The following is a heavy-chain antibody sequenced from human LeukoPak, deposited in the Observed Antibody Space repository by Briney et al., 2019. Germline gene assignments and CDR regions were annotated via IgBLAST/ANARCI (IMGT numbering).Heavy chain of an antibody. D-gene: IGHD3-9*01. J-gene: IGHJ6*02. CDR1: GGSISSYY. CDR3: ASVLTGSYYYYGMDV. V-gene: IGHV4-59*01. Sequence: SETLSLTCTVSGGSISSYYWSWIRQPPGKGLECIGYIYYSGSTNYNPSLKSRVTISVDTSKNQFSLKLSSVTAADTAVYYCASVLTGSYYYYGMDVWGQGTTVTVSS. CDR2: IYYSGST.